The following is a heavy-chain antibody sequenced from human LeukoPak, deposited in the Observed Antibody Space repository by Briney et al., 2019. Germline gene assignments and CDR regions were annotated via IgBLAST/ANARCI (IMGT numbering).Heavy chain of an antibody. CDR3: AIRGSPMVRNY. CDR1: GFSLSSYA. V-gene: IGHV3-23*01. J-gene: IGHJ4*02. CDR2: TSSSDAGK. D-gene: IGHD3-10*01. Sequence: GGSLRLSCTVSGFSLSSYAMSWVRRAPGKGLEWVSATSSSDAGKYYADSVRGRFTISRDNSRNTMYLQMNSLRAEDTAVYYCAIRGSPMVRNYWGQGTLVTVSS.